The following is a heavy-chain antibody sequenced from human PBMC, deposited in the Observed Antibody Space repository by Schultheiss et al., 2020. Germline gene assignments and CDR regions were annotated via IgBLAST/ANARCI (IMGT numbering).Heavy chain of an antibody. J-gene: IGHJ4*01. CDR2: ISSSSDYT. CDR1: GFTFSSNY. CDR3: ARVVMCGGDFRYYLDV. V-gene: IGHV3-11*05. D-gene: IGHD2-21*02. Sequence: GGSLRLSCAASGFTFSSNYMTWIRQAPGKGLEWVAYISSSSDYTNYADSVKGRFTISRDNAKNSLFLQMNSLRADDTAVYYCARVVMCGGDFRYYLDVWGQGIMVTVSS.